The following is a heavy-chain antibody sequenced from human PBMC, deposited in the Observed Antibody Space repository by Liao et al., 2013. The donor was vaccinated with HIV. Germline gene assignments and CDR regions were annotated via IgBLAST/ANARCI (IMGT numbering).Heavy chain of an antibody. J-gene: IGHJ6*03. D-gene: IGHD1-26*01. CDR2: IYTSGST. CDR3: ARGGGTGGSYYYYYYMDV. V-gene: IGHV4-4*07. CDR1: GGSISSYY. Sequence: QVQLQESGPGLVKPSETLSLTCTVSGGSISSYYWSWIRQPAGKGLEWIGRIYTSGSTNYNPSLKSRVTMSVDTSKNQFSLKLSSVTAADTAVYYCARGGGTGGSYYYYYYMDVWGKGTTVTVSS.